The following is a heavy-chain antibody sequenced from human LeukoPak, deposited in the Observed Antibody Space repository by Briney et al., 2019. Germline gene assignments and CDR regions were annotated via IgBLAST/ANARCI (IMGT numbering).Heavy chain of an antibody. V-gene: IGHV4-61*01. D-gene: IGHD3-22*01. Sequence: SETLSLTCTVSGGSVSSGSYYWNWIRQPPGKGLEWIGYIYYTGSTNYNPSLKSRVTLSVDTSKNQFSLKLSSVTAADTAVYYCARLIAPYYFDYWGQGTLVTVSS. CDR1: GGSVSSGSYY. CDR3: ARLIAPYYFDY. J-gene: IGHJ4*02. CDR2: IYYTGST.